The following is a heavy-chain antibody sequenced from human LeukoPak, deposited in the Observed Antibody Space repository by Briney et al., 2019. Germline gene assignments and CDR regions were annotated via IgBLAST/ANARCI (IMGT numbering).Heavy chain of an antibody. J-gene: IGHJ3*01. CDR1: GASISNYY. D-gene: IGHD1-26*01. V-gene: IGHV4-59*08. CDR3: ARLLEVGAAGG. CDR2: ASYSGRT. Sequence: SETLSLTCTVSGASISNYYWSWIRQPPGKGLECIGYASYSGRTNHNPSLKSRVTISADTSKNQFSLKVSSVTAADTAVYYCARLLEVGAAGGWGQGTMVTVSS.